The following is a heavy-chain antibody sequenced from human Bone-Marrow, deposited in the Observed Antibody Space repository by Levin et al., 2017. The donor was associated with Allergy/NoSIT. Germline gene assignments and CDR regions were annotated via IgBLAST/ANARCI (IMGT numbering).Heavy chain of an antibody. Sequence: QSGGSLRLSCAVSGFTFDDYTMHWVRQAPGKGLKWVSLINWNGDTTYYADSVRGRFTISRDNRKGSLYLQMNSLRADDTALYYCAKDLPGYSGMDYWGQGTLVTVSS. CDR2: INWNGDTT. CDR1: GFTFDDYT. D-gene: IGHD5-18*01. J-gene: IGHJ4*02. V-gene: IGHV3-43*01. CDR3: AKDLPGYSGMDY.